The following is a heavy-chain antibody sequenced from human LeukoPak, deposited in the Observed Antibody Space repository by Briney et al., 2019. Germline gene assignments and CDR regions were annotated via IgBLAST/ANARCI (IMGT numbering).Heavy chain of an antibody. CDR1: GFTFSSYW. CDR3: AKDRALNDYVERDHFDY. V-gene: IGHV3-7*01. J-gene: IGHJ4*02. Sequence: GGSLRLSCAASGFTFSSYWMSWVRQAPGKGLEWVANIKQDGSEKYYVDSVKGRFTISRDNAKNSLYLQMNSLRAEDTAVYYCAKDRALNDYVERDHFDYWGQGTLVTVSS. D-gene: IGHD4-17*01. CDR2: IKQDGSEK.